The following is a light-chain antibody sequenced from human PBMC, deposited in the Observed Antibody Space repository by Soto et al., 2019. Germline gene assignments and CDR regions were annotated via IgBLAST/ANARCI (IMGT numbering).Light chain of an antibody. J-gene: IGKJ4*01. CDR2: KAS. V-gene: IGKV1-5*03. CDR3: KQYNSYSGPT. Sequence: DIQMTQSPSTLSASVGDRVTITCRASQSISSWLAWYQQKPGKAPKLLIYKASSLESGVPSRFSGSGSGTEFTLTISSRQPDDFAPNNCKQYNSYSGPTSGGGTKGEIK. CDR1: QSISSW.